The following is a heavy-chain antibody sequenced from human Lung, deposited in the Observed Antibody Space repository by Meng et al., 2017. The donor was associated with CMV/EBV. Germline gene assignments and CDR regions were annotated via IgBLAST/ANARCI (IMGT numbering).Heavy chain of an antibody. J-gene: IGHJ6*02. CDR3: ARESSGSFVLDV. D-gene: IGHD6-25*01. CDR1: GFTFSVYS. V-gene: IGHV3-21*01. Sequence: GESLKISCAASGFTFSVYSINWVRQAPGKGLEWVSSISSSSSFIYYADSVKGRFTISRDNAENSPSLQMNGLRAEDTAVYYCARESSGSFVLDVWGQGATVTVSS. CDR2: ISSSSSFI.